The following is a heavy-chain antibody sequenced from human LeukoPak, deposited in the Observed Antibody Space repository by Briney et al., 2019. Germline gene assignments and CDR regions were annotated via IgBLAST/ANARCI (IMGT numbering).Heavy chain of an antibody. CDR1: GGTFSSYT. CDR3: ASGYYYDSSGYYWNRY. D-gene: IGHD3-22*01. V-gene: IGHV1-69*05. CDR2: IIPIFGTA. Sequence: ASVKVSCKASGGTFSSYTISWVRQAPGQGLEWMGGIIPIFGTANYAQKFQGRVTITTDESTSTAYMELSSLRSEDTAVYYCASGYYYDSSGYYWNRYWGQGTLVTVSS. J-gene: IGHJ4*02.